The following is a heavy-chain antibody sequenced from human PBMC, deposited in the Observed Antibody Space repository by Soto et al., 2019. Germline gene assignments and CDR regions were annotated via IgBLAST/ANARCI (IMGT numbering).Heavy chain of an antibody. V-gene: IGHV1-46*03. CDR1: GYTFTSYY. J-gene: IGHJ4*02. CDR2: INPSGGST. CDR3: ARDIVVVPAAPYFDY. D-gene: IGHD2-2*01. Sequence: ASVKVSCKASGYTFTSYYMHWVRQAPGQGLEWMGIINPSGGSTSYAQKFQGRVTMTRDTSTSTVYMELSSLRSEDTAVYYCARDIVVVPAAPYFDYWGQGTLVTVSS.